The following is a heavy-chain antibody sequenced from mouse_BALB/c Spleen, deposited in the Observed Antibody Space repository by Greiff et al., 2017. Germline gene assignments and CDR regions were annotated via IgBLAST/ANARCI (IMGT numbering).Heavy chain of an antibody. D-gene: IGHD1-1*01. CDR1: GFSLTSYG. Sequence: VQLQQSGPGLVAPSQSLSITCTVSGFSLTSYGVHWVRQPPGKGLEWLGVILAGGSTNYNSALMSRLSISKDNSKSQVFLKMTSLQTDDTAMDYWARDPALLRYVDVWGEGTTVTVSS. V-gene: IGHV2-9*02. J-gene: IGHJ1*01. CDR3: ARDPALLRYVDV. CDR2: ILAGGST.